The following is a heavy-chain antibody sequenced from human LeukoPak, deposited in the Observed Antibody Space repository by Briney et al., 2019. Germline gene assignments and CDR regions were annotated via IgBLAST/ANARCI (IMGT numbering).Heavy chain of an antibody. D-gene: IGHD3-22*01. CDR3: ARALAYYDSSGPFDY. CDR2: IIPIFGTA. V-gene: IGHV1-69*13. J-gene: IGHJ4*02. CDR1: GGTFSSYA. Sequence: SMTVSCKASGGTFSSYAISWVRQAPGQGLEWMGGIIPIFGTANYAQKFQGRVTITADESTSTAYMELSSLRSEDTAVYYCARALAYYDSSGPFDYWGQGTLVTVSS.